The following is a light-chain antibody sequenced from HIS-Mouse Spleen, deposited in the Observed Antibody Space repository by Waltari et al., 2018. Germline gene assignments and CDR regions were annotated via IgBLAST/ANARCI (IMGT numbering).Light chain of an antibody. V-gene: IGLV2-8*01. CDR1: SSDVGGYNY. J-gene: IGLJ2*01. CDR3: SSYAGSNIVV. CDR2: EVS. Sequence: QSALTQPPSASGSPGQSVTISCTGTSSDVGGYNYVSWYQQPPGKAPKLMIYEVSNRPPGVPDRFSGSKSGNTASLTVSGLQAEDEADYYCSSYAGSNIVVFGGGTKLTVL.